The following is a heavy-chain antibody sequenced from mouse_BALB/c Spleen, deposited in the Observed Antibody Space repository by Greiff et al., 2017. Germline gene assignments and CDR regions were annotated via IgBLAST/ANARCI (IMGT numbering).Heavy chain of an antibody. CDR2: ISYSGST. Sequence: EVQLQQSGPGLVKPSQSLSLTCTVTGYSITSDYAWNWIRQFPGNKLEWMGYISYSGSTSYNPSLKSRISITRDTSKNQFFLQLNSVTTEDTATYYCARYYYGSRGYFDVWGAGTTVTVSS. CDR3: ARYYYGSRGYFDV. J-gene: IGHJ1*01. V-gene: IGHV3-2*02. CDR1: GYSITSDYA. D-gene: IGHD1-1*01.